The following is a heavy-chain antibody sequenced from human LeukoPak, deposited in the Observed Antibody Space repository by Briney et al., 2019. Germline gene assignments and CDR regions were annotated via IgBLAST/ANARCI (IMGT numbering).Heavy chain of an antibody. V-gene: IGHV3-30*03. J-gene: IGHJ4*02. CDR1: GFTFSSYG. CDR2: IPYDGSNK. CDR3: AAPGVPAATYYFDY. Sequence: GGSLRLSCAASGFTFSSYGMHWVRQAPGKGLEWVAVIPYDGSNKYYADSVKGRFTISRDNSKNTVYLQMNSLRAEDTAVYYCAAPGVPAATYYFDYWGQGTLVTVSS. D-gene: IGHD2-2*01.